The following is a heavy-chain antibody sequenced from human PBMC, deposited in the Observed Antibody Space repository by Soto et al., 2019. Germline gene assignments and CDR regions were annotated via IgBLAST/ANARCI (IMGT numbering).Heavy chain of an antibody. V-gene: IGHV4-59*08. J-gene: IGHJ5*02. CDR1: GGSISSYY. CDR3: ARLGGSGWYLGWFDP. D-gene: IGHD6-19*01. CDR2: IYYSGST. Sequence: SETLSLTCTVSGGSISSYYWSWIRQPPGKGLEWIGYIYYSGSTNYNPSLKSRVTISVDTSKNQFSLKLSSVTAADTAVYYCARLGGSGWYLGWFDPWGQGTLVTVSS.